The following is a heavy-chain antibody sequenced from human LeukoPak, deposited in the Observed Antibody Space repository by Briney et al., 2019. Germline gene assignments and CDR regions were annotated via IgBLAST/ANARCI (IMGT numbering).Heavy chain of an antibody. CDR2: ISDTGTTT. J-gene: IGHJ4*02. CDR3: AKDVHPLSRSYLAY. D-gene: IGHD2-2*01. CDR1: GFTFSTFA. Sequence: GGSLRLSCAASGFTFSTFAMSWVRQAPGKGLEWVSSISDTGTTTYYADSVKGRFTISRDNSKNTLYLQMNSLRAEDTAVYYCAKDVHPLSRSYLAYWGQGTLVTVSS. V-gene: IGHV3-23*01.